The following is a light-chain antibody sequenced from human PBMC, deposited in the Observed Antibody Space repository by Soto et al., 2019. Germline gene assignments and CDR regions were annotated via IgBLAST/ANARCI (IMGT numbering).Light chain of an antibody. CDR2: SAS. J-gene: IGKJ5*01. Sequence: DIQMTQSPSSLSASVGDRVTITCRASQDISVYLAWYQQKPGKVPKLLIYSASTLQSGVPSRFSGSGSGTAVTLTISSLQPEDVATYYCQKFNTAPLTFGQGTRLEIK. CDR1: QDISVY. V-gene: IGKV1-27*01. CDR3: QKFNTAPLT.